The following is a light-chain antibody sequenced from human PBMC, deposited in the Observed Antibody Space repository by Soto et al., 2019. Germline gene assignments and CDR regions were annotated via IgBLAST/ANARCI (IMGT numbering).Light chain of an antibody. CDR3: QQRNNWPPIT. J-gene: IGKJ5*01. CDR1: QNVDKF. V-gene: IGKV3-11*01. Sequence: EIELTQSPSTLSLSPGETATLSCRASQNVDKFLAWYQQRPGQPPRLLIFDSSNRATGVPVRFSGSGSGTVFTLTIGSLEPEDSAVYYCQQRNNWPPITFGQGTRLENK. CDR2: DSS.